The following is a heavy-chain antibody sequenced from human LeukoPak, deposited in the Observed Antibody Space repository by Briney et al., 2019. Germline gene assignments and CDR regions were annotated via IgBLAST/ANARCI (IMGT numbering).Heavy chain of an antibody. CDR1: GGSISSYY. CDR3: ATGSGHDLGGRL. J-gene: IGHJ4*02. V-gene: IGHV4-59*08. CDR2: INYSGKT. D-gene: IGHD5-12*01. Sequence: KSAETLSLTCTVSGGSISSYYWSWIRQPPGEGLEWIGYINYSGKTNYNSSLKSRVNIPVDTSKNQLSLKLNSVTAPDTAVYYCATGSGHDLGGRLWGKGTLVTVSS.